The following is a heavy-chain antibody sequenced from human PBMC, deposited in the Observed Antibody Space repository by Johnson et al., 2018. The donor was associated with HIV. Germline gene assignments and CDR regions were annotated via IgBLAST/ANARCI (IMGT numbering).Heavy chain of an antibody. CDR2: ISSSGSTI. CDR1: GFTFSDYY. Sequence: VQLVESGGGLIQPGGSLRLSCAASGFTFSDYYMSWIRQAPGKGLEWVAYISSSGSTIYYADSVKGRFTVSRDDSKNTLYLQLNSLRAEDTAVYYCARVDYDSSGYYLGDAFDIWGQGTMVTVSS. CDR3: ARVDYDSSGYYLGDAFDI. D-gene: IGHD3-22*01. V-gene: IGHV3-11*01. J-gene: IGHJ3*02.